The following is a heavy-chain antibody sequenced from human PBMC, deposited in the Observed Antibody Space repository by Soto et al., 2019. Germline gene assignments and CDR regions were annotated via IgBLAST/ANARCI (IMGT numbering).Heavy chain of an antibody. Sequence: EVQLLESGGGLVQPGGSLRPTCASSGFTFSTYAISWVRQAPRKGLEWVSAISGNGGDYTYYADSVKGRFTISRDNSKNTLYLQMNSLRAEDTAVYYCVPLCRYCSTTTPSWGQGTLVTVSS. CDR1: GFTFSTYA. V-gene: IGHV3-23*01. J-gene: IGHJ4*02. CDR3: VPLCRYCSTTTPS. CDR2: ISGNGGDYT. D-gene: IGHD2-2*01.